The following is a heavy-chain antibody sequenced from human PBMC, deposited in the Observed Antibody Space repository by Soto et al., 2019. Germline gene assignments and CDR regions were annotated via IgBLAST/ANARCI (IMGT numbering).Heavy chain of an antibody. CDR3: ARDLDYGDSQSYYMDV. CDR1: GVTFSSYT. V-gene: IGHV1-69*04. D-gene: IGHD4-17*01. Sequence: SVKVSCKASGVTFSSYTISWVRQAPGQGLEWMGRIIPVLGIANYAQKFQGRVTITADKSTSTAYMELSSLRSEDTAVYYCARDLDYGDSQSYYMDVWGKGTTVTVSS. CDR2: IIPVLGIA. J-gene: IGHJ6*03.